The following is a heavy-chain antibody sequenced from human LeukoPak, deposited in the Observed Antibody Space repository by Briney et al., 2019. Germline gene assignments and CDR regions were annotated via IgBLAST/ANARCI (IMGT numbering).Heavy chain of an antibody. V-gene: IGHV3-53*01. CDR3: ARGSSIAVELGY. CDR2: IYSGGST. Sequence: GGSLRLSCAASGFTVSSNYMSWVRQAPGKGLEWVSVIYSGGSTYYADSVKGRFTISRDNSKNTLYLQMNSLRAEDTAVYYCARGSSIAVELGYWGQGTLVTVSS. D-gene: IGHD6-19*01. CDR1: GFTVSSNY. J-gene: IGHJ4*02.